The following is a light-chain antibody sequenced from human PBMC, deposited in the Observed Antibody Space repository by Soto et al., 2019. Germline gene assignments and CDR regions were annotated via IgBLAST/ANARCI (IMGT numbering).Light chain of an antibody. CDR3: QSYDSILSGVI. J-gene: IGLJ2*01. CDR2: EGS. V-gene: IGLV2-14*02. CDR1: SSDVGSYNL. Sequence: QSALTQPASVSGSPGQSITISCTGTSSDVGSYNLVSWYQQHPGKAPKLMIYEGSKRPSGVPARFSGSKSGTSASLAITGLQAEDEADYYCQSYDSILSGVIFGGGTKLTVL.